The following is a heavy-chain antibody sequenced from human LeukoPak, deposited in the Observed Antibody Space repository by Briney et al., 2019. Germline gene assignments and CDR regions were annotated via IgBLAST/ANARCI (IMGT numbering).Heavy chain of an antibody. Sequence: GESLKISCQGSGYSFTTYLIGWVRQIPGKVLEWRGIIYPGDSDTRYSPSFQGQVTISADKSISTAYLQWSSLKASDTAIYYCARQNDYMSGAFDYWGQGTLVTVSS. CDR1: GYSFTTYL. V-gene: IGHV5-51*01. CDR3: ARQNDYMSGAFDY. CDR2: IYPGDSDT. J-gene: IGHJ4*02. D-gene: IGHD4/OR15-4a*01.